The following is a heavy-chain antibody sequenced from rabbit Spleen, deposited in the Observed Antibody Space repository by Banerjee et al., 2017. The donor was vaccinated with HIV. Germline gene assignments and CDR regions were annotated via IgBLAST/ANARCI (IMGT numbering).Heavy chain of an antibody. D-gene: IGHD8-1*01. CDR1: GFSFSSGYD. CDR2: IYTGNGKT. V-gene: IGHV1S45*01. Sequence: QEQLVESGGGLVQPEGSLTLTCTASGFSFSSGYDMCWVRQAPGKGLEWIGCIYTGNGKTYYASWAKGRFTISKSSSTTVTLQMTSLTAADTATYFCARDAGTGDYIDVYFDLWGQGTLVTV. CDR3: ARDAGTGDYIDVYFDL. J-gene: IGHJ4*01.